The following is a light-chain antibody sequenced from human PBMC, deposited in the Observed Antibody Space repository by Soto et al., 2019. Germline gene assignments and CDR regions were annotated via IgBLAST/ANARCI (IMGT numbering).Light chain of an antibody. CDR2: TND. Sequence: QCVLTQPPSSSGTPGQRVTISCSGSISNIGSNTVSWYQQLPVTAPKLLIYTNDQRPSGVPYRFSGSMSGTSASLAISGLQFEDEADYHCSSWDDNLDAVVFGAGTKVTVL. V-gene: IGLV1-44*01. CDR1: ISNIGSNT. CDR3: SSWDDNLDAVV. J-gene: IGLJ1*01.